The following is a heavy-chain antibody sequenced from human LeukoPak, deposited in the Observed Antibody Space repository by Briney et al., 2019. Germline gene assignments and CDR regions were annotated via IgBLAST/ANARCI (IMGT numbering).Heavy chain of an antibody. D-gene: IGHD3-10*01. CDR2: IYYSGST. J-gene: IGHJ4*02. Sequence: SETLSLTCIVSGGSINSNYWSWIRQPPGKGLEWIGYIYYSGSTNYSPSLKSRVTISVDTSKSQFSLKLSSVTAADTAVYYCARHSSGPADIFDSWGQGTLVIVSS. CDR1: GGSINSNY. CDR3: ARHSSGPADIFDS. V-gene: IGHV4-59*08.